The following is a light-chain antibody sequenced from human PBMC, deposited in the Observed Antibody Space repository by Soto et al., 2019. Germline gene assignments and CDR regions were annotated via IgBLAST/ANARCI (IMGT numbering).Light chain of an antibody. Sequence: EIVMTQSPATLSVSPGERATLSCRASQSVSSNLDWYQQKPGQAPRLLIYGASTRATGIPARFSGSGSGTEFTLTISSLQSEDFAVYYCQQYNNWPRTFSQGTKVEIK. V-gene: IGKV3-15*01. CDR2: GAS. J-gene: IGKJ1*01. CDR3: QQYNNWPRT. CDR1: QSVSSN.